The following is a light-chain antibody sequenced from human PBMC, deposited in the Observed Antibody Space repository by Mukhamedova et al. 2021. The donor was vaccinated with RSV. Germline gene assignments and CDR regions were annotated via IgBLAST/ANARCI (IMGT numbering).Light chain of an antibody. V-gene: IGKV1D-12*01. CDR3: QQATILPIT. J-gene: IGKJ5*01. CDR2: DTY. Sequence: WYQRRVHGKAPKLLISDTYILESGVPSRFSGSASGTDFTLTISNLQPEDSAIYYCQQATILPITFGQGSRMEIK.